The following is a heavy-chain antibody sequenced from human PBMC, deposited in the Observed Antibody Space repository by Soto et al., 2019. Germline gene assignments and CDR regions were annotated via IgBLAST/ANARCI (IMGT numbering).Heavy chain of an antibody. V-gene: IGHV1-2*04. CDR3: ARDLQQLVRGYGVMRYYYGMDV. D-gene: IGHD6-13*01. Sequence: GASLKVSCKASGYPFTGYYIHWVRQAPGQGLEWMGWINPNSGGTNYAQKFQGWVTMTRDTSISTAYMELSRLRSDDTAVYYCARDLQQLVRGYGVMRYYYGMDVWGQGTTVTVSS. J-gene: IGHJ6*02. CDR2: INPNSGGT. CDR1: GYPFTGYY.